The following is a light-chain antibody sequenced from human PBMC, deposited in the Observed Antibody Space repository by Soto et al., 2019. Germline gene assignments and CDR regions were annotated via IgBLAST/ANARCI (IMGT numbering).Light chain of an antibody. V-gene: IGLV1-44*01. CDR3: AAWDDSLYGVV. J-gene: IGLJ2*01. Sequence: QTVVTQPPSASGTPGQRVTISCSGSSSNVGSNSVNWYQHFPGTAPKVLIYRSTQRPSGVPDRFSGSKSGTSASLAISGLQSEDEADYYGAAWDDSLYGVVFGGGTKVTVL. CDR2: RST. CDR1: SSNVGSNS.